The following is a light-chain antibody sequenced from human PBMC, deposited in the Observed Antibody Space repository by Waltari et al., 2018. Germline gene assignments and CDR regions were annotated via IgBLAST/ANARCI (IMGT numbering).Light chain of an antibody. CDR2: VNVDGSH. J-gene: IGLJ3*02. CDR3: QTWGTGSNWV. V-gene: IGLV4-69*02. Sequence: QPVLTQSPSASASLGASVKLTCTLNSGRSRLAIAWHQQQPDKGPRYLMKVNVDGSHSKGDGIPDRFSGSSSGAERYLTISSLQSEDEADYYCQTWGTGSNWVFGGGTKLTVL. CDR1: SGRSRLA.